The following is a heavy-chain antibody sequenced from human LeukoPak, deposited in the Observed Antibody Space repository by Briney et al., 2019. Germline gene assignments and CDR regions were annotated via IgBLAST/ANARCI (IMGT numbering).Heavy chain of an antibody. V-gene: IGHV1-18*01. CDR3: ARDLTVVTPDAFDI. Sequence: ASVKVSCKASGYTFNSYGISWVRQAPGQGLEWMGWISGYNGNTNYAQNLQGRVTMTTDTSTSTAYMELRSLRSDDTAVYYCARDLTVVTPDAFDIWGQGTMVTVSS. CDR2: ISGYNGNT. CDR1: GYTFNSYG. J-gene: IGHJ3*02. D-gene: IGHD4-23*01.